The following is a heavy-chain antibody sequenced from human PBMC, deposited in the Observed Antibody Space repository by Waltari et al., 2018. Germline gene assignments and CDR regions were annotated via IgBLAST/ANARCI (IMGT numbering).Heavy chain of an antibody. CDR2: MSGNDDTT. CDR3: AKNMRYIQLGHYLET. CDR1: GLTFRSYA. D-gene: IGHD1-1*01. V-gene: IGHV3-23*04. J-gene: IGHJ4*02. Sequence: EVQLVESGGGLVQPGGSLRISCAASGLTFRSYAMSWVRQAPGKGLEWLSSMSGNDDTTYYADPVTGRFTISRDDSKSTLYLQMNSLRAEDTSIYYCAKNMRYIQLGHYLETWGQGTLVSVSS.